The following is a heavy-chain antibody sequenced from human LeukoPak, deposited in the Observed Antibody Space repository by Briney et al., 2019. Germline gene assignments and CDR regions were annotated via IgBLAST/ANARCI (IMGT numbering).Heavy chain of an antibody. V-gene: IGHV3-30*02. CDR3: AKDITESGSYDFDY. D-gene: IGHD1-26*01. CDR1: GFTFSFYG. J-gene: IGHJ4*02. CDR2: IRKDGSNQ. Sequence: GGSLRLSCAASGFTFSFYGMHWVRQAPGKGLEWVAFIRKDGSNQFYADSVKGRFTISRDNSKNTVYLQMNSLRPEDTALYHCAKDITESGSYDFDYWGQGILVTVSS.